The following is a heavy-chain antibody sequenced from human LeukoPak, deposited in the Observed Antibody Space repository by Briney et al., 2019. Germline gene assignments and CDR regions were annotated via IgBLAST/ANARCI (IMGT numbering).Heavy chain of an antibody. CDR3: ARYYYDSSGYSMGFSY. D-gene: IGHD3-22*01. J-gene: IGHJ4*02. CDR2: ISVSGGST. CDR1: GFTFSSYG. V-gene: IGHV3-23*01. Sequence: GGTLRLSCAASGFTFSSYGMSWVRQAPGKGLEWVSLISVSGGSTYYADSVKGRFTISRDNSKNTLYLQMNSLRAEDTAVYYCARYYYDSSGYSMGFSYWGQGTLVTVSS.